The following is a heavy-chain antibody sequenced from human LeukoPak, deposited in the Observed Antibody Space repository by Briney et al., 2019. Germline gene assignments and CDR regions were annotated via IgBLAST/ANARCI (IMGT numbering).Heavy chain of an antibody. CDR2: MWYDGSNK. Sequence: PGGSLRLSCTASGFTFSNSGMHWVRQAPGKGLEWVAIMWYDGSNKYYTDSVKGRFTISRDNSKNTLYLQMNSLRVEDTAVYYCAREDTALVIAYWGQGTLVTVSS. CDR3: AREDTALVIAY. CDR1: GFTFSNSG. D-gene: IGHD5-18*01. V-gene: IGHV3-33*08. J-gene: IGHJ4*02.